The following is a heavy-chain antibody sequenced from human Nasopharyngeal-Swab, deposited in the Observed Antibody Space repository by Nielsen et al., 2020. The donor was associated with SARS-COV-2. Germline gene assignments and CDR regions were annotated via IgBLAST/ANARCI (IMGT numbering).Heavy chain of an antibody. D-gene: IGHD6-13*01. J-gene: IGHJ6*02. CDR1: GFTFTTYW. V-gene: IGHV3-7*01. Sequence: GESLKISCVASGFTFTTYWMNWVRQAPGKGLEWVATIKQDGSETYYVDSVRGRFAISRDNAKNSLYLQVNSLRAEDTAIYYCARGGSNWYNYYGMDVWSQGTTVTVSS. CDR2: IKQDGSET. CDR3: ARGGSNWYNYYGMDV.